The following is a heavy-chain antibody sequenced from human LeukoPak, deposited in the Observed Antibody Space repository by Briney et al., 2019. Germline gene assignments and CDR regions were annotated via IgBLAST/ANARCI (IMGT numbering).Heavy chain of an antibody. V-gene: IGHV4-39*01. D-gene: IGHD3-9*01. CDR1: GGSISSSSYY. J-gene: IGHJ4*02. CDR3: ARHGGEYYDILTGYFNPKEFDY. CDR2: IYYSGST. Sequence: SETLSLTCTVSGGSISSSSYYWGRIRQPPGKGLEWIGSIYYSGSTYYNPSLKSRVTISVDTSKNQFSLKLSSVTAADTAVYYCARHGGEYYDILTGYFNPKEFDYWGQGTLVTVSS.